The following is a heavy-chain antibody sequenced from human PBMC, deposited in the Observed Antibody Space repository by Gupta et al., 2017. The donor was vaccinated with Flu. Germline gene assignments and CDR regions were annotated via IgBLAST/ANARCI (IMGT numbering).Heavy chain of an antibody. J-gene: IGHJ4*02. CDR3: ASVLLCAPVYYSFDY. CDR1: SSFAYY. Sequence: SSFAYYWGWKRQRPGMGLVWIVCSGGNSNNPSVSIQGPITIDTSKSQFSLKLRIITPADAAVYYCASVLLCAPVYYSFDYWGQGTLVTVSS. CDR2: SGGN. V-gene: IGHV4-39*01. D-gene: IGHD3-16*01.